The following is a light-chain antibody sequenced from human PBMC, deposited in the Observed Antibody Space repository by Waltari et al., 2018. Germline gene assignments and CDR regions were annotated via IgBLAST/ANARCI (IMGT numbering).Light chain of an antibody. J-gene: IGKJ2*01. CDR2: WAS. Sequence: DIVMTQSPDSLAVSLGERATINCKSSQSVLYSSNNENYLAWYQQKPGQPPKRLISWASARTSGVPDRFSGSGSGTDFTLTISSLQAEDVAVYYCQQYYSIPPAFGQGTKLEIQ. CDR3: QQYYSIPPA. V-gene: IGKV4-1*01. CDR1: QSVLYSSNNENY.